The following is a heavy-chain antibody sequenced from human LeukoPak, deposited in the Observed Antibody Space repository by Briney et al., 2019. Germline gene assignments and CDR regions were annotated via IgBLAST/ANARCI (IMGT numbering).Heavy chain of an antibody. Sequence: SETLSLTCAVHGGSLSSYRWSWIRQSPGKGLEWIGEINQGGSTNYNPSFRSRVTMSVDTSKNQFSLKLSSVTAADTAVYYCARWGFNFGYGLDDNWGQGTLVAVSS. D-gene: IGHD1-20*01. V-gene: IGHV4-34*01. CDR2: INQGGST. J-gene: IGHJ4*02. CDR1: GGSLSSYR. CDR3: ARWGFNFGYGLDDN.